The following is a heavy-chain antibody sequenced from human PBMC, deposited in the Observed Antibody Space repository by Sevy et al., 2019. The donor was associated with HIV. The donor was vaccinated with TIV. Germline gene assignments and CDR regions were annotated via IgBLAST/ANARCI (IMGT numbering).Heavy chain of an antibody. CDR3: AKDVVAVVGDAFDV. CDR2: TGGRGGAT. V-gene: IGHV3-23*01. CDR1: GFPFSSYA. J-gene: IGHJ3*01. D-gene: IGHD2-15*01. Sequence: GGSLRLSCAASGFPFSSYAMNWVRQGPGKGLEWVSATGGRGGATYYADSVKGRFTIPRDNSKNTLYLQMDSLRAEDTAVYYCAKDVVAVVGDAFDVWGQGTMVTVSS.